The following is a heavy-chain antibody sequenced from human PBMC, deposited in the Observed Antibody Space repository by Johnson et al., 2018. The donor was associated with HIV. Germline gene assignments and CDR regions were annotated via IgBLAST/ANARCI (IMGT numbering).Heavy chain of an antibody. CDR3: ARAWRGCYTFDVYDI. CDR2: FFGGDGT. Sequence: VQLVESGGGLVQPGGSLRLSCAASGFTVSSYYMTWVRQAPGKGLEWVSVFFGGDGTYYADSVRGRFIISRDNSKNTLYLQMNSLRAEDTAVYFCARAWRGCYTFDVYDIWGQGTMVTVSS. CDR1: GFTVSSYY. D-gene: IGHD3-3*01. V-gene: IGHV3-66*01. J-gene: IGHJ3*02.